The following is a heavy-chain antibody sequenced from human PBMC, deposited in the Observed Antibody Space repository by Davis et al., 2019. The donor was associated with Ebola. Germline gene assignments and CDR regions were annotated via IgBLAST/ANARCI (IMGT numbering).Heavy chain of an antibody. CDR2: INAGNGNT. D-gene: IGHD4-17*01. V-gene: IGHV1-3*01. J-gene: IGHJ6*02. Sequence: AASVKVSCKASGYTFTRFAIHWVRQAPGQRLEWMGWINAGNGNTIYSQNFQGRVTITRDTSASTVYMELSSLRSEDTAVYHCAGNSVTTRLDYYGMDVWGQGTTVTASS. CDR3: AGNSVTTRLDYYGMDV. CDR1: GYTFTRFA.